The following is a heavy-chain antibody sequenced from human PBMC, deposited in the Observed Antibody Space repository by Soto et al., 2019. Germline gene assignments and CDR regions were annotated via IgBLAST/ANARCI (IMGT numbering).Heavy chain of an antibody. CDR2: IYYSGST. CDR3: ARQYYDSSGFMDY. J-gene: IGHJ4*02. CDR1: GGSISSSSYY. V-gene: IGHV4-39*01. Sequence: PSETLSRTCTVSGGSISSSSYYCGWIRQPPGKGLEWIGSIYYSGSTYYNPSLKSRVTISVDTSKNQFSLKPSSVTAADTAVYYCARQYYDSSGFMDYWGQGTLVTVSS. D-gene: IGHD3-22*01.